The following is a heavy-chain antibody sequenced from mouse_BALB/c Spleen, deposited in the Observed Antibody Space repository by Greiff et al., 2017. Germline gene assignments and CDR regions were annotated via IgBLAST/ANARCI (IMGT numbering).Heavy chain of an antibody. CDR1: GYSFTGYF. V-gene: IGHV1-20*02. Sequence: VHVKQSGPELVKPGASVKISCKASGYSFTGYFMNWVMQSHGKSLEWIGRINPYNGDTFYNQKFKGKATLTVDKSSSTAHMELRSLASEDSAVYYCAVGDYGSAWFAYWGQGTLVTVSA. CDR3: AVGDYGSAWFAY. CDR2: INPYNGDT. J-gene: IGHJ3*01. D-gene: IGHD2-2*01.